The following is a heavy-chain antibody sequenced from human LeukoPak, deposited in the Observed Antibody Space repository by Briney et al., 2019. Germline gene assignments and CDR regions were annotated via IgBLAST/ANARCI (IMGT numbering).Heavy chain of an antibody. CDR2: IYYSGST. J-gene: IGHJ5*02. V-gene: IGHV4-39*01. D-gene: IGHD2-15*01. CDR1: GGSISSSYY. CDR3: ARRYCSGGSCYSDNWFDP. Sequence: SETLSLTCTVSGGSISSSYYWGWIRQPPGKGLEWIGSIYYSGSTYYNPSLKSRVTISVDTSKNQFSLKLSSVTAADTAVYYCARRYCSGGSCYSDNWFDPWGQGTLVTVSS.